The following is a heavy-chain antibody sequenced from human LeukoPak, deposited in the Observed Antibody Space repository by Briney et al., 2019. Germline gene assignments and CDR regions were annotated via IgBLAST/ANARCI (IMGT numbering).Heavy chain of an antibody. V-gene: IGHV1-46*01. D-gene: IGHD4-11*01. CDR1: GYTFTSYY. CDR2: INPSGGST. J-gene: IGHJ4*02. Sequence: GASVKVSCKASGYTFTSYYMHWVRQAPGQGLEWMGIINPSGGSTSYAQKFQGRVTITRNTSISTAYMELSSLRSEDTAVYYCARESRGTITTPFDYWGQGTLVTVSS. CDR3: ARESRGTITTPFDY.